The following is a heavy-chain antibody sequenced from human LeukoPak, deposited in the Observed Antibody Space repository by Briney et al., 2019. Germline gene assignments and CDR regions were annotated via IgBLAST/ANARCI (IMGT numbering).Heavy chain of an antibody. CDR1: GLTVSSNY. CDR2: IYSAGST. CDR3: ASRGLRYFDWS. V-gene: IGHV3-53*01. Sequence: GGSLRLSCAASGLTVSSNYMSWVRQAPGKGLEWVSVIYSAGSTFYADSVKGRFAISRDNAKNTLYLQMNSLRAEDTAVYYCASRGLRYFDWSWGQGTLVTVSS. D-gene: IGHD3-9*01. J-gene: IGHJ5*02.